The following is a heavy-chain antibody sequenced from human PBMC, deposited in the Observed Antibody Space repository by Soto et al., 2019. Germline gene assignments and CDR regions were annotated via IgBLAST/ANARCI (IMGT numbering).Heavy chain of an antibody. CDR2: IYWNDDK. Sequence: SGPTLVNPTQTLTLTCTFSGFSLSTSGVGVGWIRQPPGKSLEWLALIYWNDDKRYSPSLKSRLTITKDTSKNQVVLTMTNMDPVDTATYYCAHRLPSRCSGGSCYIWFDPWGQGTLVTVSS. D-gene: IGHD2-15*01. CDR1: GFSLSTSGVG. CDR3: AHRLPSRCSGGSCYIWFDP. V-gene: IGHV2-5*01. J-gene: IGHJ5*02.